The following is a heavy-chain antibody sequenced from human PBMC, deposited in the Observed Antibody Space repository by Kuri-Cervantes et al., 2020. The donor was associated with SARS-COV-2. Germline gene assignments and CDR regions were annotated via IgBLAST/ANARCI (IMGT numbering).Heavy chain of an antibody. V-gene: IGHV4-39*01. CDR3: ARLGSGWPGIDF. J-gene: IGHJ4*02. CDR1: GGSISSSISSSSYY. Sequence: GSLRLSCTVSGGSISSSISSSSYYWGWIRQPPGKGLEWIGSIYYSGSTYYNPSLKSRVTISVDTSKNQFSLKLSSVTAADTAVYYCARLGSGWPGIDFWGQGTLVTVSS. CDR2: IYYSGST. D-gene: IGHD6-19*01.